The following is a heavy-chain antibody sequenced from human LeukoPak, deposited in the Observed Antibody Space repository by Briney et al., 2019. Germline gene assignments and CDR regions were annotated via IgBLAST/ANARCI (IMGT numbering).Heavy chain of an antibody. J-gene: IGHJ4*02. CDR3: ARGPLVPAAIVGGDFDY. CDR2: ISSSSSYI. CDR1: GFTFSSYS. D-gene: IGHD2-2*01. V-gene: IGHV3-21*01. Sequence: GGSLRLSCAASGFTFSSYSMNWVRQAPGKGLEWVSSISSSSSYIYYADSVKGRFTISRDNAKNSLYLQMNSLRAEDTAVYYCARGPLVPAAIVGGDFDYWGQGTLVTVSS.